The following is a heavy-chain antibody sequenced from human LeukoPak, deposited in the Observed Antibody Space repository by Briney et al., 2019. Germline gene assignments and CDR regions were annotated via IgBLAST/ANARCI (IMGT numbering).Heavy chain of an antibody. J-gene: IGHJ6*03. Sequence: SETLSLTCTVSGGSISSSSYYWGWIRQPPGKGLEWIGSIYYSGSTYYNPSLKSRVTISVDTSKNQFSLKLSSVTAADTAVYYCARAITIFGVVNSYYYYYYVDVWGKGTTVTVSS. V-gene: IGHV4-39*07. CDR2: IYYSGST. CDR3: ARAITIFGVVNSYYYYYYVDV. D-gene: IGHD3-3*01. CDR1: GGSISSSSYY.